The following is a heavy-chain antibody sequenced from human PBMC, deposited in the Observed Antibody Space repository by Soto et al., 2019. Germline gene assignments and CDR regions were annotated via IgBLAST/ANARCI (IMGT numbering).Heavy chain of an antibody. CDR2: ISAYNGNT. D-gene: IGHD6-19*01. CDR3: ARGGTSIAVAGYYYYYGMDV. Sequence: ASVKVSCKASGYTITSHGISWVRQAPGQGLEWMGWISAYNGNTNYAQKLQGRVTMTTDTSTSTAYMELRSLRSDDTAVYYCARGGTSIAVAGYYYYYGMDVWGQGTTVTVSS. CDR1: GYTITSHG. J-gene: IGHJ6*02. V-gene: IGHV1-18*01.